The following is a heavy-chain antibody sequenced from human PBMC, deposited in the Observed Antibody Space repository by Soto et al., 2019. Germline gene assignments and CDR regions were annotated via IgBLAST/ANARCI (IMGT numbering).Heavy chain of an antibody. CDR1: GFTFSRYA. D-gene: IGHD3-3*01. CDR3: VKDLGLRLLEWFSRPGDYYYYGMDV. Sequence: GGSLRLSCAASGFTFSRYAMTWVRQSPGKGLEYVSAISGSGIYTDYADSVKGRFTVSRDNTNNTLYLHMKSLRAEDTALYYCVKDLGLRLLEWFSRPGDYYYYGMDVWGQGTTVTVSS. V-gene: IGHV3-23*01. CDR2: ISGSGIYT. J-gene: IGHJ6*02.